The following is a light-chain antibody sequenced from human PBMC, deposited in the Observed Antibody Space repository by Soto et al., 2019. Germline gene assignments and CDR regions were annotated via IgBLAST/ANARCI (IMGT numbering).Light chain of an antibody. Sequence: VMKQSGGALSLTEGEGPAVSRRARQSVSSRYLACYQQKPVHAXRXLXYCSSSRDTGIPDRFSGSGSGTDFTLTISRLEPEDFAVYYCQQYGSSPRTFGQGTKV. V-gene: IGKV3-20*01. J-gene: IGKJ1*01. CDR3: QQYGSSPRT. CDR1: QSVSSRY. CDR2: CSS.